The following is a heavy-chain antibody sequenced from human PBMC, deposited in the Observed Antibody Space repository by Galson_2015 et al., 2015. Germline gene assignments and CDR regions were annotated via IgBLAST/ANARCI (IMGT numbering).Heavy chain of an antibody. D-gene: IGHD5-18*01. V-gene: IGHV3-7*01. CDR1: GFTFSSSW. CDR2: IKQDESEI. CDR3: ARDVHGYSYGPFDY. Sequence: SLRLSCAASGFTFSSSWMSWVRQVPGKGLEWVATIKQDESEIYYMDSVKGRFTISRDNAKNSLYLQMNSLRAEDTAIYYCARDVHGYSYGPFDYWGQGTLVTVS. J-gene: IGHJ4*02.